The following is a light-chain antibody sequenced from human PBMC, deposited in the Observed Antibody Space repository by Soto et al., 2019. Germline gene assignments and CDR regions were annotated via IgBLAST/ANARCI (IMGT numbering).Light chain of an antibody. V-gene: IGKV3-15*01. Sequence: EIVMTQSPATLSVSPGERAILSCRASQTVTGNLAWYQQKPGQAPRLLVYGASTRATGIQDRFSGSGSETDFTLTISSLQSEDFALYYCQQYHDWPKTFGQGTKVDIK. CDR3: QQYHDWPKT. CDR1: QTVTGN. J-gene: IGKJ1*01. CDR2: GAS.